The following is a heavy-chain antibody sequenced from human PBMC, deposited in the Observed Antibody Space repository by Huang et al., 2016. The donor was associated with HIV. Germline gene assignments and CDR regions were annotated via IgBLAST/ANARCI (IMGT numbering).Heavy chain of an antibody. CDR1: VYTFTNYD. Sequence: QLQLAQSGAEVKKPGASVKVSCKASVYTFTNYDLNWVRQASGQGLEWKGWINPHSGNVGYTKKFQGRGAMLRNSSINTAYLEVTSLTSEDTAVYYCARGFGINYNHEAFDVWGQGTMVTVSS. J-gene: IGHJ3*01. CDR2: INPHSGNV. CDR3: ARGFGINYNHEAFDV. V-gene: IGHV1-8*01. D-gene: IGHD3-10*01.